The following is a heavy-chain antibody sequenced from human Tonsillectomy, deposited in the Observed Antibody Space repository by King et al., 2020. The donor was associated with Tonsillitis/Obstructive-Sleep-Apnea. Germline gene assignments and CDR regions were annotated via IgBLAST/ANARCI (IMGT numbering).Heavy chain of an antibody. CDR2: INPNSGGT. J-gene: IGHJ4*02. CDR3: ARAAGGSSGYYYGDY. V-gene: IGHV1-2*02. Sequence: VQLVESGAEVKKPGASVKVSCKASGYIFTDYYLHWMRQAPGQGLEWMGWINPNSGGTKYAQKFQARVTMTRDTAISTASMELSRLRADDTAVYYCARAAGGSSGYYYGDYWGQGTLVTVSS. CDR1: GYIFTDYY. D-gene: IGHD3-22*01.